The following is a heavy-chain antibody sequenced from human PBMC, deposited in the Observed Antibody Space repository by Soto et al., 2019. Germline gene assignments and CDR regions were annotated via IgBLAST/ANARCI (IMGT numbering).Heavy chain of an antibody. CDR2: IKEDGSEK. CDR3: MRGHPSIYNF. V-gene: IGHV3-7*01. J-gene: IGHJ4*02. Sequence: GGSLRLSCAASGFTFSNYWMSWVRQAPGKGLEWVANIKEDGSEKYYVDSVKGRFTISRDNAKNSLYLQMSSLRPEDTAVYYCMRGHPSIYNFWGQGTLVTVSS. CDR1: GFTFSNYW. D-gene: IGHD4-4*01.